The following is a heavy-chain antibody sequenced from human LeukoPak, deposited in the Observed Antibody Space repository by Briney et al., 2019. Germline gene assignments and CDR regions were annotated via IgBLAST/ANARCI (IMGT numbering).Heavy chain of an antibody. CDR1: GGSISSYY. J-gene: IGHJ4*02. CDR3: ARRNPYYYDSSGYTVFDY. D-gene: IGHD3-22*01. V-gene: IGHV4-59*08. CDR2: IYYSGST. Sequence: SETLSLTCTVSGGSISSYYWSWIRQPPGKGLEWIGYIYYSGSTNYNPSLKSRVTISVDTSKNQFSLKLSSVTAADTAVYYCARRNPYYYDSSGYTVFDYWGQGTLVTVSS.